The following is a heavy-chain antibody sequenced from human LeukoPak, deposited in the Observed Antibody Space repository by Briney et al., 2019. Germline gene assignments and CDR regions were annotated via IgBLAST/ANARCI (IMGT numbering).Heavy chain of an antibody. CDR1: GYTFTSYA. CDR3: ARESGIQLWTYLDY. V-gene: IGHV1-3*01. J-gene: IGHJ4*02. D-gene: IGHD5-18*01. Sequence: ASVKVSCKASGYTFTSYAMHWVRQAPGQRLEWMGWINAGNGNTKYSQKFQGGVTITRDTSASTAYMELSSLRSEDTAVYYCARESGIQLWTYLDYWGQGTLVTVSS. CDR2: INAGNGNT.